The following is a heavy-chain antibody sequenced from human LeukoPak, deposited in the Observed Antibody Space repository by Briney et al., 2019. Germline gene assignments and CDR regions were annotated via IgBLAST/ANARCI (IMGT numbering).Heavy chain of an antibody. V-gene: IGHV3-23*01. CDR3: AKGGHYSFFDY. CDR1: GLIFRNYA. D-gene: IGHD4-11*01. Sequence: GGSLRLSCTASGLIFRNYAMTWVRQAPRKGLEWVSTISGDGTETFYADSVKGRFTISRDNSKNTHYLQMSSLRAEGTGIYYCAKGGHYSFFDYWGQGTLVTVSS. J-gene: IGHJ4*02. CDR2: ISGDGTET.